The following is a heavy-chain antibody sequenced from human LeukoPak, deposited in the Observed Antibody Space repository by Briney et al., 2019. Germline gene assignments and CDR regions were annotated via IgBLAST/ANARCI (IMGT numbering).Heavy chain of an antibody. V-gene: IGHV3-74*01. CDR3: ARVGKQWLPHASLFDY. CDR2: INSDGSST. CDR1: GFTFSSSW. J-gene: IGHJ4*02. D-gene: IGHD6-19*01. Sequence: GGSLRLSCAVSGFTFSSSWMHWVRQVPGKGLVWVSRINSDGSSTSYADSVKGRFTISRDNAKNTLYVQMNSLRAEDTAVYYCARVGKQWLPHASLFDYWGQGTLVTVSS.